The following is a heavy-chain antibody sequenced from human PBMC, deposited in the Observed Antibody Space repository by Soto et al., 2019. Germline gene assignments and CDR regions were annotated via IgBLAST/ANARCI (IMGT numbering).Heavy chain of an antibody. CDR3: AREMSRGVNYDILLGGNYYGMDV. D-gene: IGHD3-9*01. CDR1: GGSISSGGYY. CDR2: IYYSGST. V-gene: IGHV4-31*03. Sequence: QVQLQESGPGLVKPSQTLSLTCTVSGGSISSGGYYWSWIRQHPGKGLEWIGYIYYSGSTYYNPSFNSRVTISVDRSKNQFSLKLRSVTAAATAVYYCAREMSRGVNYDILLGGNYYGMDVWGQGTTVTVSS. J-gene: IGHJ6*02.